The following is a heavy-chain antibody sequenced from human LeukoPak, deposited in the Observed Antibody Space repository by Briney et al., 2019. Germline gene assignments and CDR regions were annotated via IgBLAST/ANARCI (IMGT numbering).Heavy chain of an antibody. CDR2: INPSGGST. Sequence: ASVKVSFKASGYTFTTHYMHWLRQAPGQGLEWMGIINPSGGSTTYAQKFQGRVTVTRDMSTSTVYMEVSSLGSEDTAVYYCARDMSRGLYYVSSYFDFWGQGTLVTVSS. CDR3: ARDMSRGLYYVSSYFDF. V-gene: IGHV1-46*01. CDR1: GYTFTTHY. D-gene: IGHD3-22*01. J-gene: IGHJ4*02.